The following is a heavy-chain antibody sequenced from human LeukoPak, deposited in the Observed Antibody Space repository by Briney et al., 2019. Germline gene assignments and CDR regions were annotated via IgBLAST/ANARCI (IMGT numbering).Heavy chain of an antibody. D-gene: IGHD6-19*01. CDR1: GFTFSSYW. CDR2: ISSSSSYI. V-gene: IGHV3-21*01. J-gene: IGHJ6*03. Sequence: GGSLRLSCAASGFTFSSYWMNWVRQAPGKGLEWVSSISSSSSYIYYADSVKGRFTISRDNAKNSLYLQMNSLRAEDTAVYYCARQGNKQWYYYYYYMDVWGKGTTVTISS. CDR3: ARQGNKQWYYYYYYMDV.